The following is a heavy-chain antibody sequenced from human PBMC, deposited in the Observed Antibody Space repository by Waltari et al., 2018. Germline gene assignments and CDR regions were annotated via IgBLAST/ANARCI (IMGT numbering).Heavy chain of an antibody. D-gene: IGHD5-12*01. J-gene: IGHJ3*02. CDR1: GYTFTDYY. CDR2: VDPEDGEK. Sequence: EVQLVQSGAEVKKPGATVKISCKVSGYTFTDYYMHWVQQAPGKGLEWMGLVDPEDGEKMNEEKFQGRCTIATDTSTDTAYMELSSLRSEDTAVYYCATIMVIVVRRTDAFDIWGQGTMVTVSS. V-gene: IGHV1-69-2*01. CDR3: ATIMVIVVRRTDAFDI.